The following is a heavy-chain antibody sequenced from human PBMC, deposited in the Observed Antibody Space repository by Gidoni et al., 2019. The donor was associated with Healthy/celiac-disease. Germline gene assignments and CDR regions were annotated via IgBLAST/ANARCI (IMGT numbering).Heavy chain of an antibody. D-gene: IGHD4-17*01. V-gene: IGHV2-5*02. CDR2: IYWDDDK. Sequence: QITLKESDPTLVKPTQTLTLTCTFSGFSLSTSGVGVGWIRQPPGKALEWLALIYWDDDKRYSPSLKSRLTITKDTSKNQVVLTMTNMDPVDTATYYCAHTVPYGDYGTNFDYWGQGTLVTVSS. CDR1: GFSLSTSGVG. J-gene: IGHJ4*02. CDR3: AHTVPYGDYGTNFDY.